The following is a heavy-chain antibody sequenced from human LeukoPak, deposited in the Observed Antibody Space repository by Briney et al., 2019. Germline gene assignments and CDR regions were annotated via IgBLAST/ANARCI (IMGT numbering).Heavy chain of an antibody. CDR2: IYYSGST. Sequence: SSEPLSLLCTLWGGSNCRFQWLGIPAPPGKALVGIGYIYYSGSTNYNPSLKSRVTISVDTSKNQFSLKLSSVTAADTAVYYCARSYVWGSYRYFDYWGQGTLVTVSS. CDR1: GGSNCRFQ. J-gene: IGHJ4*02. CDR3: ARSYVWGSYRYFDY. D-gene: IGHD3-16*02. V-gene: IGHV4-59*01.